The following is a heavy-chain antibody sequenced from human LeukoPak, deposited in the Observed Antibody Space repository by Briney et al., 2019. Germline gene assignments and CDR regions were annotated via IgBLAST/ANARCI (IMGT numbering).Heavy chain of an antibody. Sequence: SETLSLTCTVSGGSISSGSYYWSWIRQPAGKGLEWIGRIYTSGSTNYNPSLKSRVTISVDTSKNQFSLKLSSVTAADTAVYYCARVYYYGSGSYIWGQGTLVTVSP. CDR2: IYTSGST. J-gene: IGHJ4*02. D-gene: IGHD3-10*01. V-gene: IGHV4-61*02. CDR3: ARVYYYGSGSYI. CDR1: GGSISSGSYY.